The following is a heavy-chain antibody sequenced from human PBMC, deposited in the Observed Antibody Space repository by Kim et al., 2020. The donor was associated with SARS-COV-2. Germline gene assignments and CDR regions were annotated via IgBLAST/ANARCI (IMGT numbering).Heavy chain of an antibody. V-gene: IGHV3-21*01. CDR3: ARFGLRSGEAFDI. J-gene: IGHJ3*02. Sequence: GGSLRLSCAASGFTFSTYSMNWVRQAPGKGLEWVSSISSSSSYIYYADSVKGRFTISRDNAKNSLSLQMNSLRAEDTAVYYCARFGLRSGEAFDIWGQGTMVTVSS. D-gene: IGHD4-17*01. CDR1: GFTFSTYS. CDR2: ISSSSSYI.